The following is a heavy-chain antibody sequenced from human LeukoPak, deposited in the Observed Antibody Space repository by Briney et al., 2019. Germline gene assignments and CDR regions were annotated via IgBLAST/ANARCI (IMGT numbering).Heavy chain of an antibody. Sequence: ASVKVSCKASGYIFTGYYMHWVRQAPGQGLEWVGWINPNRGGTNYAQKFQGRVTMTRDTSINTAYMELNRLTSDDAALYYCARDVDHDDSTGKGLVDFWGQGTMVTVSS. CDR2: INPNRGGT. CDR1: GYIFTGYY. J-gene: IGHJ3*01. CDR3: ARDVDHDDSTGKGLVDF. D-gene: IGHD4-11*01. V-gene: IGHV1-2*02.